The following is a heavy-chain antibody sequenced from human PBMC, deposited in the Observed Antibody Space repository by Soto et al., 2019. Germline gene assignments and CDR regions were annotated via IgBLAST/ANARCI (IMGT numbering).Heavy chain of an antibody. D-gene: IGHD5-18*01. Sequence: ETLSLTCTVSGFSLSNAGMGVSWIRQPPGKALEWLAHTFSSDEKSYRTSLETRLTVSKDTSKSQVVLTMTNMDPLDTATYYCARAVDRAISDIWFDPWGQGTQVTVSS. CDR2: TFSSDEK. J-gene: IGHJ5*02. V-gene: IGHV2-26*01. CDR3: ARAVDRAISDIWFDP. CDR1: GFSLSNAGMG.